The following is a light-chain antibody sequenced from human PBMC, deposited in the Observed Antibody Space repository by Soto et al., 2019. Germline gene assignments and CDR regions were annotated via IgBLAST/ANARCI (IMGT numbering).Light chain of an antibody. J-gene: IGKJ1*01. V-gene: IGKV3-11*01. Sequence: EIVLTQSPATLSLSPGERATLSCRASQSVSSYLAWYQQKPGQAPRLLIYDASNRATGIPARFSGSGSATDFTLTISRLEPEDFAGYYCQHSGDFRWPFGQATKLDIK. CDR1: QSVSSY. CDR3: QHSGDFRWP. CDR2: DAS.